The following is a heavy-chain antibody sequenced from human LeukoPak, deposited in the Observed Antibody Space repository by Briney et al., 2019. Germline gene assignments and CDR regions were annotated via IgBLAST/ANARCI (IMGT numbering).Heavy chain of an antibody. D-gene: IGHD6-13*01. V-gene: IGHV1-2*02. CDR1: GGTFSSYA. CDR3: ARDLGGQAGTVDY. CDR2: INPNSGGT. J-gene: IGHJ4*02. Sequence: ASVKVSCKASGGTFSSYAISGVRQAPGQGLEWMGWINPNSGGTNYAQKSQGRVTMTRDTSISTAYMELSRLRSDDTAVYYCARDLGGQAGTVDYWGQGTLVTVSS.